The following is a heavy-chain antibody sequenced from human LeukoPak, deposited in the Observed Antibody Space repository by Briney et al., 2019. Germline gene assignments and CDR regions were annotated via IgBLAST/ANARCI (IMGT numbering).Heavy chain of an antibody. CDR2: ISYDGSKK. V-gene: IGHV3-30*18. D-gene: IGHD3-10*01. Sequence: GRSLRLSCAASGFTFGSYGMHWVRQAPGKGLEWVALISYDGSKKYYADSVKGRFTISRDNSKSTLYLQMNSLRVEDTAVYYCAKNYGSDRGVPYGMDVWGQGTTVTVAS. CDR1: GFTFGSYG. CDR3: AKNYGSDRGVPYGMDV. J-gene: IGHJ6*02.